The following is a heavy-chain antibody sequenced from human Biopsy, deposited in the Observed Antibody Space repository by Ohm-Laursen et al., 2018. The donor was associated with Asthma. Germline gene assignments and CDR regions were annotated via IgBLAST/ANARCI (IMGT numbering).Heavy chain of an antibody. CDR2: VSSDGHNK. V-gene: IGHV3-30*03. CDR1: GFVFSQCG. J-gene: IGHJ3*02. D-gene: IGHD3-22*01. CDR3: ARQSGQDYGDSSGFDI. Sequence: SLRLSCSASGFVFSQCGMHWVRQGTGKGLEWVALVSSDGHNKYYEDSVKGRFTISRDNSRNRLYLQINRLTVEDSAVYFCARQSGQDYGDSSGFDIWGQGTKVAVSS.